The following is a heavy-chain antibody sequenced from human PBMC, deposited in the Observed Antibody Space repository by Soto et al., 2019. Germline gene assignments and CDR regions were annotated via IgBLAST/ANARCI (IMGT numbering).Heavy chain of an antibody. CDR3: TRYLDF. V-gene: IGHV3-7*01. J-gene: IGHJ4*02. Sequence: EVHLVESGGGLVQPGGSLRLSCAASGFTFSTSWMDWVRQTPGKGPEWVANINQDGSEKNYVDSVKGRFTISRDNAKNSLFLQMSSLTAEDSGLYYCTRYLDFWGQGTLVTVSS. CDR2: INQDGSEK. CDR1: GFTFSTSW.